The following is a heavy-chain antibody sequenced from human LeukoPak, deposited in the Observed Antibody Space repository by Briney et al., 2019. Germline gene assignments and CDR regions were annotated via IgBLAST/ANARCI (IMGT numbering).Heavy chain of an antibody. V-gene: IGHV4-34*01. D-gene: IGHD6-19*01. J-gene: IGHJ4*02. CDR3: ARHVDSSGWYRSYFDY. CDR2: INHSGSA. Sequence: SETLSLTCAVYGGSFSGYYWSWIRQPPGKGLEWIGEINHSGSANYNPSLKSRVSISVDTSKNQFSLKVRSVTAADTAVYYCARHVDSSGWYRSYFDYWGQGTLVTVSS. CDR1: GGSFSGYY.